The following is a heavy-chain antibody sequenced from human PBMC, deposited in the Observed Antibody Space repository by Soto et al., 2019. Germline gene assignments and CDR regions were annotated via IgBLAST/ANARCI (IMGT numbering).Heavy chain of an antibody. CDR1: GDSGASKRSA. J-gene: IGHJ4*02. CDR2: TYYRSKWYD. CDR3: ARDRDWTYSFDY. Sequence: SETLSLPCAMSGDSGASKRSAWKWIRQPPSRGLEWLGRTYYRSKWYDDYAVSVKSRITINPDTSKNQISLQLNSVTPEDTAVNYCARDRDWTYSFDYWGQGTLVTVSS. D-gene: IGHD1-1*01. V-gene: IGHV6-1*01.